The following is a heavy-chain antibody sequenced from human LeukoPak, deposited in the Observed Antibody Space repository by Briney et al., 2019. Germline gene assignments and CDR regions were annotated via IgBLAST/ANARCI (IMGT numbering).Heavy chain of an antibody. J-gene: IGHJ5*02. CDR2: IYSGGAT. V-gene: IGHV3-66*04. CDR1: GFTVSRDY. CDR3: ARHDWFDP. Sequence: GGSLRLSCAASGFTVSRDYMSWVRQAPGKGLEWVSVIYSGGATYYADSAKGRFTISRDNSKNTVYLQMNSLRVDDTAVYYCARHDWFDPWGQGTRVTVSS.